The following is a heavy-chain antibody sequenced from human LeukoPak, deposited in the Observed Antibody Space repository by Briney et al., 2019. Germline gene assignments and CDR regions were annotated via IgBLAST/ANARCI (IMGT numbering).Heavy chain of an antibody. CDR3: ARGGHSGYEVTLDY. J-gene: IGHJ4*02. D-gene: IGHD5-12*01. Sequence: GASVKVSCKASGYTFTSYAMHWVRQAPGQRLEWMGWINAGNGNTKYSQKFQGRVTITRDTSASTAYMELSSLRSEDTAVYYCARGGHSGYEVTLDYWGQGTLVTVSS. CDR2: INAGNGNT. CDR1: GYTFTSYA. V-gene: IGHV1-3*01.